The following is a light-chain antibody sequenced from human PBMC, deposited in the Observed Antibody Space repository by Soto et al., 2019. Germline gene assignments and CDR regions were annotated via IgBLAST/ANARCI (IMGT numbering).Light chain of an antibody. CDR1: QSVINNY. CDR3: QQYGTSPRT. Sequence: VLTQSPGILYLSPGERATLSCRASQSVINNYLAWYQQKPGQATKLLISGEYSRASGIPDRISGRGSGTDFTLTINRLEPEDFAVHYCQQYGTSPRTFGQGTKVDIK. CDR2: GEY. V-gene: IGKV3-20*01. J-gene: IGKJ1*01.